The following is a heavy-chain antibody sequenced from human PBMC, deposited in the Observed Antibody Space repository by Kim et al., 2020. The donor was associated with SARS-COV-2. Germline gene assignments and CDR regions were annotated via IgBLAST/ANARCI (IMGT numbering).Heavy chain of an antibody. D-gene: IGHD3-3*01. CDR2: INAGNGNT. V-gene: IGHV1-3*01. CDR3: ARGSITSFGVVIGTDAFDI. J-gene: IGHJ3*02. CDR1: GYTFTSYA. Sequence: ASVKVSCKASGYTFTSYAMHWVRQAPGQRLEWMGWINAGNGNTKYSQKFQGRVTITRDTSASTAYMELSSLRSEDTAVYYCARGSITSFGVVIGTDAFDIWGQGTMVTVSS.